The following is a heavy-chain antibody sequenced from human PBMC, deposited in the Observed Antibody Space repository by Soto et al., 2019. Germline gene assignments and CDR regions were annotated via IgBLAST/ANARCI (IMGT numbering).Heavy chain of an antibody. Sequence: ASVKVSCKASGSTFSSYAISWVRQAPGQGLEWMGGIIPIFGTANYAQKFQGRVTITADESTSTAYMELSSLRSEDTAVYYCARERKSITIFGVVIIPVSYYYGMDVWGQGTTVTVSS. V-gene: IGHV1-69*13. CDR1: GSTFSSYA. D-gene: IGHD3-3*01. J-gene: IGHJ6*02. CDR2: IIPIFGTA. CDR3: ARERKSITIFGVVIIPVSYYYGMDV.